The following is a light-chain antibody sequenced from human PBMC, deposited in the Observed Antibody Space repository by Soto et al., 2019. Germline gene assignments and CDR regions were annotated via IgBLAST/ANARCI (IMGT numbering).Light chain of an antibody. Sequence: QSALTQPPSATGSPGQSVTISYTGSNSDVGGYDYVSWYQLTSGTAPKRLIYEVTTRPSGIPDRFSNCKACNTASRTGFRLQTEEEADYYCSSYAGTSILYVFGGGTKVTVL. J-gene: IGLJ1*01. CDR2: EVT. CDR1: NSDVGGYDY. V-gene: IGLV2-8*01. CDR3: SSYAGTSILYV.